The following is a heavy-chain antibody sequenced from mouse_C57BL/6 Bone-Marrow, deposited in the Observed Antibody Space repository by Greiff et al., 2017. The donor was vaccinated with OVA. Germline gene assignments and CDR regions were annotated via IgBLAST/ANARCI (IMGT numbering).Heavy chain of an antibody. CDR3: ARGNFGSSFYAMDY. Sequence: VQLQQSVAELVRPGASVKLSCTASGFNIKNTYMHWVKQRPEQGLEWIGRIDPANDNTKYAPKFQGKVTMTADKSSNTAYLQLSSLSSEDTAVYCCARGNFGSSFYAMDYWGQGTSVTVSS. V-gene: IGHV14-3*01. J-gene: IGHJ4*01. D-gene: IGHD1-1*01. CDR1: GFNIKNTY. CDR2: IDPANDNT.